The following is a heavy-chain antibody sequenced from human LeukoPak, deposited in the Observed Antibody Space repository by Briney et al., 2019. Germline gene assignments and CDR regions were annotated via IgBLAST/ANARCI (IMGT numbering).Heavy chain of an antibody. J-gene: IGHJ6*03. Sequence: PETLSLTCTVSAGSISSYYWSCIRQPAGKGLEWLVRIYTSGSTNYNPSLKSRVTMSVDTSKHQFSLKLSSVTAADTAVYYCARSIVVPAASFYMDVWGKGTTVTVSS. V-gene: IGHV4-4*07. CDR1: AGSISSYY. CDR3: ARSIVVPAASFYMDV. CDR2: IYTSGST. D-gene: IGHD2-2*01.